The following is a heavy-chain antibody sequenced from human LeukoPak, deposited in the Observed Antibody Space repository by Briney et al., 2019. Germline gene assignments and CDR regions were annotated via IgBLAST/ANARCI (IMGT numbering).Heavy chain of an antibody. CDR1: GYTFSDYY. V-gene: IGHV1-2*06. CDR3: ARGPSSKGNFDH. D-gene: IGHD4-11*01. J-gene: IGHJ4*02. CDR2: INPNSGGT. Sequence: EASLKVSCKASGYTFSDYYMHWVRQAPGQGPEWMGRINPNSGGTNYAQKFQGRVTMTRDTSINTAYVEVGRMRSDGTAVYYSARGPSSKGNFDHWGQGTLITVSS.